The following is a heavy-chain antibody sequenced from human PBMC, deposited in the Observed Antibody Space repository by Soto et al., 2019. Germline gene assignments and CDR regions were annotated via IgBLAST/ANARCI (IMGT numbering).Heavy chain of an antibody. D-gene: IGHD2-15*01. V-gene: IGHV4-34*01. J-gene: IGHJ4*02. CDR3: ARGGYCSGGSCYWIYFDY. Sequence: SETLSLTCAVYGGSFSGYYGSWIRQPPGKGLEWIGEINHSGSTNYNPSLKSRVTISVDTSKNQFSLKLSSVTAADTAVYYCARGGYCSGGSCYWIYFDYWGQGTLVTVSS. CDR1: GGSFSGYY. CDR2: INHSGST.